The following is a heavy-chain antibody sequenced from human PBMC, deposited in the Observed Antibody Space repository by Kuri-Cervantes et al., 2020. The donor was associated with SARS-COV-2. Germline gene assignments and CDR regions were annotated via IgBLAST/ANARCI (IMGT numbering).Heavy chain of an antibody. D-gene: IGHD2-2*01. CDR2: ISGSGGST. CDR1: GFTFSSYA. J-gene: IGHJ2*01. CDR3: AKDSPEIVVVPAAPLYFDL. Sequence: GGSLRLSCAASGFTFSSYAMSWVRQAPGKRLEWVSAISGSGGSTYYADSVKGRFTISRDNSKNTLYLQMNSLRAEDTAVYYCAKDSPEIVVVPAAPLYFDLWGRGTLVTVSS. V-gene: IGHV3-23*01.